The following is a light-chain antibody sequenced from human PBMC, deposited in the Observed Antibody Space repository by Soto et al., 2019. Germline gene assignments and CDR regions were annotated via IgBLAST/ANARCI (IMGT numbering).Light chain of an antibody. V-gene: IGLV1-40*01. J-gene: IGLJ2*01. CDR3: QSYDTSLGVI. Sequence: QSVLTQPPSVSGAPGQKVTISCTGNSSNIGADYHVHWYQVLPGTTPKLLIYGGLRPSGVPDRFSGSQSASSASLAITGLQADDEADYYCQSYDTSLGVIFGGGTKVTVL. CDR1: SSNIGADYH. CDR2: GG.